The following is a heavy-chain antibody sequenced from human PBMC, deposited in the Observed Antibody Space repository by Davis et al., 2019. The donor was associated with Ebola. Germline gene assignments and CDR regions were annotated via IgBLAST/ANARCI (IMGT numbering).Heavy chain of an antibody. V-gene: IGHV3-23*01. CDR1: GFSFSSFA. D-gene: IGHD2-15*01. CDR3: ATNCSGVSCYSDGDY. J-gene: IGHJ4*02. Sequence: GESLKISCAASGFSFSSFAMSWVRQAPGKGLQWVSSLSGSGTARYYADSVKGRFTISRDKFKETLYLDVNSLRVDDTAVYFCATNCSGVSCYSDGDYWGQGTLVTVAS. CDR2: LSGSGTAR.